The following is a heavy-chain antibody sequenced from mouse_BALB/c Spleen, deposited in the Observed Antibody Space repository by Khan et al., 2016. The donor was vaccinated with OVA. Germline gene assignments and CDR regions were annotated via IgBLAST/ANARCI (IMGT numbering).Heavy chain of an antibody. V-gene: IGHV1S132*01. D-gene: IGHD3-2*02. CDR3: AREEALYYINF. J-gene: IGHJ2*01. CDR2: IYPGTDNT. CDR1: GYIFTSYW. Sequence: QIQLVQSGTELVRPGASVKLSCKTSGYIFTSYWIHWVKQRSGQGLVWIARIYPGTDNTYYSETFKDKATLTADKSSSPAFMQLSSLKSEDSAVYFCAREEALYYINFWGQGTTLTVSS.